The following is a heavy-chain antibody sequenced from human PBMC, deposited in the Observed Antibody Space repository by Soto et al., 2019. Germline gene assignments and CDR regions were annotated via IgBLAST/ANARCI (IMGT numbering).Heavy chain of an antibody. J-gene: IGHJ4*02. D-gene: IGHD1-26*01. Sequence: QVQLQESGPGLVKPSQTLSLTCTVSGGSISSGDYYWSWSRQPPGKGLEWIGYLYYSGSTYYNPSLKSRVTISVETSKNQFSLKLSSVTAADTAVYYCARERDRSGSISFDYWCQGTLVTVSS. V-gene: IGHV4-30-4*01. CDR3: ARERDRSGSISFDY. CDR2: LYYSGST. CDR1: GGSISSGDYY.